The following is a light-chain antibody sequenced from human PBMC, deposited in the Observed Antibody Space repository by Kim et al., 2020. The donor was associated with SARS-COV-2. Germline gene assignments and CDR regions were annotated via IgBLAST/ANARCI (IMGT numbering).Light chain of an antibody. CDR2: EVS. CDR3: SSYAGSNRV. J-gene: IGLJ1*01. V-gene: IGLV2-8*01. Sequence: PGQSVTFSCTGTSSDVGGYNYVSWYQQHPGKAPQLMIYEVSKRPSGVPDRFSGSKSGNTASLTVSGLQAEDEADYYCSSYAGSNRVFGTGTKVTVL. CDR1: SSDVGGYNY.